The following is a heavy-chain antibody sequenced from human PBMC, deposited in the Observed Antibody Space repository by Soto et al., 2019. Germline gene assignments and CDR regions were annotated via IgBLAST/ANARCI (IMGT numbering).Heavy chain of an antibody. Sequence: EVQLVQSGAEVKKPGESLKISCKGSGYTFTNYWIGWVRQMPGKGLEWMGIIYPGDSDTKYNPSFQGQVTISADKSITTTYLRWTSLKASDTAIYYCAASIFYYSMDVWGQGTTVTVSS. CDR3: AASIFYYSMDV. J-gene: IGHJ6*02. CDR2: IYPGDSDT. CDR1: GYTFTNYW. V-gene: IGHV5-51*01.